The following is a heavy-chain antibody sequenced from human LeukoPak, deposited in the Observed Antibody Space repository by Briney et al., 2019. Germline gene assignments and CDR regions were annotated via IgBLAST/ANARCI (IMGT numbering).Heavy chain of an antibody. D-gene: IGHD6-13*01. CDR1: GDSISSYY. CDR3: ARGSGGSRVDYGMDV. Sequence: SETLSLTCTVSGDSISSYYWSWIRQPPGKGLEWIGYIYYSGSTNYNPSLKSRVTISVDTSKNQFSLKLSSVTAADTAVYYCARGSGGSRVDYGMDVWGQGTTVTVSS. J-gene: IGHJ6*02. CDR2: IYYSGST. V-gene: IGHV4-59*01.